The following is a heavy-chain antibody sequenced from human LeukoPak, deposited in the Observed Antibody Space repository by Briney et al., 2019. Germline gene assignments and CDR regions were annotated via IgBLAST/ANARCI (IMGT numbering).Heavy chain of an antibody. J-gene: IGHJ4*02. Sequence: GGSLRLSCAASGFTFSSYAMSWVRQAPGKGPEWVSAISGSGGSTYYADSVKGRFTISRDNSKNTLYLQMNSLRAEDTAVYYCATQSFDWLLDRFDYWGQGTLVTVSS. CDR1: GFTFSSYA. D-gene: IGHD3-9*01. CDR2: ISGSGGST. V-gene: IGHV3-23*01. CDR3: ATQSFDWLLDRFDY.